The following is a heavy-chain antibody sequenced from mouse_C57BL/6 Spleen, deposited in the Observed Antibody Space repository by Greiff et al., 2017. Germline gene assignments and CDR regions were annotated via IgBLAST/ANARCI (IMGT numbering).Heavy chain of an antibody. D-gene: IGHD1-1*01. Sequence: QVQLQQSGPGLVQPSQSLSITCTVSGFSLTSYGVHWVRQSPGKGLEWLGVICSGGSTDYHAAFISRLGISKDNSKNQVFFKMTRLQADDTAIYSSARNDYGSSFGYWGHGTTLTVS. CDR2: ICSGGST. CDR1: GFSLTSYG. V-gene: IGHV2-2*01. CDR3: ARNDYGSSFGY. J-gene: IGHJ2*01.